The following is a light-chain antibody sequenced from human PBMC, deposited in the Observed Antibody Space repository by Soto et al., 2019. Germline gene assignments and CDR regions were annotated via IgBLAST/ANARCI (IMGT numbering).Light chain of an antibody. Sequence: EIILTQSPASLSVSPGERATLSCRASQSVNNNLAWYQQKPGQASRLLIYGASTRATGIPGRFRGSGSGTEFTLTITSLQSEDFAVYFCQQYNNLPPDTFGQGTKLEIK. CDR2: GAS. CDR3: QQYNNLPPDT. V-gene: IGKV3-15*01. CDR1: QSVNNN. J-gene: IGKJ2*01.